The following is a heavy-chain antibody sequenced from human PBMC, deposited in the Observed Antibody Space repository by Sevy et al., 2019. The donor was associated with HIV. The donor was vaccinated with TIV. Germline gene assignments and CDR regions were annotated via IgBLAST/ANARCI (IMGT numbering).Heavy chain of an antibody. J-gene: IGHJ4*02. CDR2: IDPSAGNA. Sequence: ASVKVSCKASGDTFTNNYMHWVRQAPGQGLEWMGIIDPSAGNAIYAQRFQGRVTMTRDTSTSTLYMDLNSLRSEDTAVYYCVRADPAQHFDSWGQGTLVTVSS. CDR3: VRADPAQHFDS. CDR1: GDTFTNNY. V-gene: IGHV1-46*01.